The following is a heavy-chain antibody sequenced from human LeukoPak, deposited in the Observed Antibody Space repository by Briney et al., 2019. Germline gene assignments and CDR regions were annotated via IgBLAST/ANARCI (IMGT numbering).Heavy chain of an antibody. CDR2: ISSSGSTI. J-gene: IGHJ6*02. D-gene: IGHD4-11*01. Sequence: GGSLRLSCAASGFTFSSYAMSWVRQAPGKGLEWVSYISSSGSTIYYADSVKGRFTISRDNAKNSLYLQMNSLRAEDTAVYYCARDYSNHPFYYYGMDVWGQGTTVTVSS. CDR1: GFTFSSYA. CDR3: ARDYSNHPFYYYGMDV. V-gene: IGHV3-48*04.